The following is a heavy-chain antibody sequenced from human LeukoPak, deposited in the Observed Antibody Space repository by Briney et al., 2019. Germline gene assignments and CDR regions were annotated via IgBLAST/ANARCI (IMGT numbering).Heavy chain of an antibody. V-gene: IGHV4-59*11. J-gene: IGHJ6*03. D-gene: IGHD2-2*01. CDR3: ARERCSSVSCFGDMDV. Sequence: SETLSLTCAVSGVSISSHYWTWVRQSPGKGLEWIGNVYKSGSTNYHSSLQSRVTISVDTSKNQFALKLRSVTAADTAVYSCARERCSSVSCFGDMDVWGKGTAVTVS. CDR2: VYKSGST. CDR1: GVSISSHY.